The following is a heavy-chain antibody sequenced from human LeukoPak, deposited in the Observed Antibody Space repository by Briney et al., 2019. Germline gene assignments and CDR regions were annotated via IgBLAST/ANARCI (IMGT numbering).Heavy chain of an antibody. Sequence: PGGSLRLSCAASGLTFSSYAMSWVRQAPEKGLEGVSTISGSGGGTYYADSVKGRFTISGDDCKNTLYLQMNSLRAEDTAVYYCAKDLGRYRNNYFDYWGQGTLVTVSS. D-gene: IGHD1-26*01. CDR2: ISGSGGGT. J-gene: IGHJ4*02. CDR3: AKDLGRYRNNYFDY. CDR1: GLTFSSYA. V-gene: IGHV3-23*01.